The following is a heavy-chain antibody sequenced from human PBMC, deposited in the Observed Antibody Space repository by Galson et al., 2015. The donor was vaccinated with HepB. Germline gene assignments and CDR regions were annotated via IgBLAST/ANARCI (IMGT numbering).Heavy chain of an antibody. CDR2: ISGSGGST. CDR1: GFTFSSYA. CDR3: AKEGRGGPRTFDI. J-gene: IGHJ3*02. Sequence: SLRLSCAASGFTFSSYAMSWVRQAPGKGLEWVSAISGSGGSTYYADSVKGRFTISRDNAKNSLYLQMNSLRAEDTALYYCAKEGRGGPRTFDIWGQGTMVTVSS. D-gene: IGHD3-16*01. V-gene: IGHV3-23*01.